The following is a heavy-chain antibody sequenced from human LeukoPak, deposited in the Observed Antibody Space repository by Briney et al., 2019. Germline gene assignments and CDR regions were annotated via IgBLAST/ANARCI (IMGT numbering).Heavy chain of an antibody. CDR1: GGTFSSYA. Sequence: SVKVSCKASGGTFSSYAISWVRQAPGQGLKWMGGIIPIFGTANYAQKFQGRVTITADKSTSTAYMELSSLRSEDTAVYYCARDRSSSWSRDAFDIWGQGTMVTVSS. D-gene: IGHD6-13*01. CDR2: IIPIFGTA. CDR3: ARDRSSSWSRDAFDI. J-gene: IGHJ3*02. V-gene: IGHV1-69*06.